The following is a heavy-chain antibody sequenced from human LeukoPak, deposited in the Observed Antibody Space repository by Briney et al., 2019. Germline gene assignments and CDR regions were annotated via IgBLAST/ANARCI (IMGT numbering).Heavy chain of an antibody. CDR3: AGVTTYYYDSSGFDP. CDR1: GYTFTSYG. V-gene: IGHV1-18*01. Sequence: ASVKVSCKASGYTFTSYGISWVRQAPGQGLEWMGWISAYNGNTNYAQKLQGRVTMTTDTSTSTAYMELRSLRSDDTAVYYCAGVTTYYYDSSGFDPWGQGTLVTVSS. CDR2: ISAYNGNT. J-gene: IGHJ5*02. D-gene: IGHD3-22*01.